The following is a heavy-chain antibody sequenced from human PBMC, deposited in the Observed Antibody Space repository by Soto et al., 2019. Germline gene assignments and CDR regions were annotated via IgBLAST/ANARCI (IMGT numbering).Heavy chain of an antibody. Sequence: GGSLRLSCAASGFTFSSYAMSWVRQAPGKGLEWVSAISGSGGSTYYADSVKGRFTISRDNSKNTLYLQMNSLRAEDTAVYYCAKDPYPGYSGYGRAKQWLAQYYFDYWGQGTLVTVSS. V-gene: IGHV3-23*01. CDR3: AKDPYPGYSGYGRAKQWLAQYYFDY. D-gene: IGHD5-12*01. CDR2: ISGSGGST. CDR1: GFTFSSYA. J-gene: IGHJ4*02.